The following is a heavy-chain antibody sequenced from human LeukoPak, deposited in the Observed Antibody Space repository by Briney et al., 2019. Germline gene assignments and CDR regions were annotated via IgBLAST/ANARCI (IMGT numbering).Heavy chain of an antibody. CDR3: ARGPTRITMVRGSFAH. J-gene: IGHJ5*02. CDR2: INHSGST. V-gene: IGHV4-34*01. CDR1: GGSFSGYY. D-gene: IGHD3-10*01. Sequence: KPSETLSLTCAVYGGSFSGYYWSWIRQPPGKGLEWIGEINHSGSTNYNPSLKSRVTISVDTSKNQFSLKLSSVTAADTAVYYCARGPTRITMVRGSFAHWGQGTLVTVSS.